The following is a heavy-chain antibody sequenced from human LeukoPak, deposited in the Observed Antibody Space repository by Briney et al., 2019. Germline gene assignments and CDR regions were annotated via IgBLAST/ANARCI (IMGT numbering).Heavy chain of an antibody. J-gene: IGHJ6*02. CDR3: ARDRSHITGTTHYYYGMDV. V-gene: IGHV3-33*01. CDR2: IWYDGSNK. Sequence: GRSLRLSCAASGFTFTNYGMHWVRQAPGKGLEWVAVIWYDGSNKYYTGSVKGRFTISRDNSKNTLFLQMNSLRAEDTAVYYCARDRSHITGTTHYYYGMDVWGPGNPGHRLL. CDR1: GFTFTNYG. D-gene: IGHD1-7*01.